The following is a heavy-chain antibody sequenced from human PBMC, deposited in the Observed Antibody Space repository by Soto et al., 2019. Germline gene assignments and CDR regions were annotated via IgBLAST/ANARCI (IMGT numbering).Heavy chain of an antibody. CDR1: GYTFTSYG. D-gene: IGHD3-22*01. CDR2: ISAYNGNT. J-gene: IGHJ4*02. Sequence: QVQLVQSGAEVKKPGASVKVSCKASGYTFTSYGISWVRQAPGQGLEWMGWISAYNGNTNYAQKFQGWVTMTRDTSISTAYMELSRLRSDDTAVYYCARVSGPINNYDSSGYKGGFNFDYWGQGTLVTVSS. CDR3: ARVSGPINNYDSSGYKGGFNFDY. V-gene: IGHV1-18*04.